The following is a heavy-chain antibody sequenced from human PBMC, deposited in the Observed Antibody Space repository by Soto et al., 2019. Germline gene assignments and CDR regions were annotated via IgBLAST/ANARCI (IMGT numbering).Heavy chain of an antibody. J-gene: IGHJ4*02. Sequence: GVLRLSCTASGFTFGDYAMGWFRQAPGKGLEWVSFIRNKAYGGTTEYAASVKGRFTISRDDSKSVAYLQMNSLKTEDTAVYFCSRGARGYCTSNSCPYYDYWGRGALVTVSS. CDR1: GFTFGDYA. CDR2: IRNKAYGGTT. D-gene: IGHD2-2*01. V-gene: IGHV3-49*03. CDR3: SRGARGYCTSNSCPYYDY.